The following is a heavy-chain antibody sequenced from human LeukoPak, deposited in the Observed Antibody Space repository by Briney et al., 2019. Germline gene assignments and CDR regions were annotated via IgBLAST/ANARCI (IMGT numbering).Heavy chain of an antibody. D-gene: IGHD4-17*01. Sequence: GGSLRLSCAASGFTLSSYSMNWVRQAPGKGLEWVSYISSSSSTIYYADSVKGRFTISRDNAKNSLYLQMNGLRAEDTAVYYCAREDYGDYEAGMDVWGQGTTVTVSS. J-gene: IGHJ6*02. CDR1: GFTLSSYS. CDR2: ISSSSSTI. V-gene: IGHV3-48*04. CDR3: AREDYGDYEAGMDV.